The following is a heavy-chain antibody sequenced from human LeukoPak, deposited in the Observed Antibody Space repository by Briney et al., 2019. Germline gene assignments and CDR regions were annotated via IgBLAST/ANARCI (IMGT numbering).Heavy chain of an antibody. Sequence: SETLSLTCTVSGGSISSSSYYWGWIRQPPGKGLEWIGSIYYSGSTYYNPSLKSRVTISVDTSKNQFSLKLSSVTAEDTAVYYCARVGTTVTLPWWFDPWGQGTLVTVSS. J-gene: IGHJ5*02. CDR1: GGSISSSSYY. V-gene: IGHV4-39*07. CDR2: IYYSGST. D-gene: IGHD4-17*01. CDR3: ARVGTTVTLPWWFDP.